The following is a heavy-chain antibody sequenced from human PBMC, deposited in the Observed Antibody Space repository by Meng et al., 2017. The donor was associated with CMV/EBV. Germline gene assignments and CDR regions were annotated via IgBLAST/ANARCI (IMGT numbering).Heavy chain of an antibody. V-gene: IGHV3-30-3*01. Sequence: GESLKISCAASGFTFSSYAMHWVRQAPGKGLEWVAVISYDGSNKYYADSVKGRFTISRDNSKNTLYLQMNSLRAEDTAVYYCARDRQWPSPGGWFDPWGQGTLVTVSS. D-gene: IGHD6-19*01. CDR2: ISYDGSNK. CDR3: ARDRQWPSPGGWFDP. J-gene: IGHJ5*02. CDR1: GFTFSSYA.